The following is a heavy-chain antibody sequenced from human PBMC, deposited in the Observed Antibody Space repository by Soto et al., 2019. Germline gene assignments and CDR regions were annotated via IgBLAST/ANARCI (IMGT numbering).Heavy chain of an antibody. CDR2: ISYDGRNK. V-gene: IGHV3-30*04. CDR1: GFTFSSYA. D-gene: IGHD5-12*01. J-gene: IGHJ6*02. Sequence: QLQLVESGGGVVQPGRSLRLSCAASGFTFSSYAMHWVRQAPGKGLEGVAVISYDGRNKYYADSVKGGFTICRDNSKNTLYLQMNSLRAGDTAVYYCARVDYRFNSVYGFSMDVWGQGTTVTVSS. CDR3: ARVDYRFNSVYGFSMDV.